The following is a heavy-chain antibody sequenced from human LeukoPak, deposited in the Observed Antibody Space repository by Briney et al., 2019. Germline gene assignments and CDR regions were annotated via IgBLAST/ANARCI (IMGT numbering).Heavy chain of an antibody. CDR3: ARVMDYYDSSGYYEY. V-gene: IGHV3-74*01. CDR1: GFTFSSYR. D-gene: IGHD3-22*01. Sequence: GGSLRLSCAASGFTFSSYRMHWVRQAPGKGLVWVSRINTDGSSTSYADSVKGRFTISRDNAKNTLYLQMNSLRAEDTAVYYCARVMDYYDSSGYYEYWGQGTLVTVSS. J-gene: IGHJ4*02. CDR2: INTDGSST.